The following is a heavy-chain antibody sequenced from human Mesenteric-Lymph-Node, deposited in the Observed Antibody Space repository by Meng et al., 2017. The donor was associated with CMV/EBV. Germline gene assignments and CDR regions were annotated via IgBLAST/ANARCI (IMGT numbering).Heavy chain of an antibody. CDR2: LSSYNGNT. J-gene: IGHJ4*02. V-gene: IGHV1-18*01. CDR3: AREIYYYGSHRPDY. CDR1: GFTFTSFR. Sequence: VQLVQPGPEVKRPGASVKVSCRTSGFTFTSFRFTWVRQAPGQGLEWMGWLSSYNGNTNYAQKFQDIVTITADKSTNTAYMELRHLRSDDTAMYYCAREIYYYGSHRPDYWGQGTLVTVSS. D-gene: IGHD3-22*01.